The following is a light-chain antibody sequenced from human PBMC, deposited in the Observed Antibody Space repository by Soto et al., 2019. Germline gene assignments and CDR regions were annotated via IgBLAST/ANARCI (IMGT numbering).Light chain of an antibody. J-gene: IGKJ2*01. CDR3: QQYGSSPNT. Sequence: EIVLTQSPGTLSLSPGERATLSCRASQSVRSNYLAWYHHKPGQAPRLLIYGASTRATGIPDRFSGSGSGTDFTLTISRLEPEDVAVYYCQQYGSSPNTFGQGTKLEIK. CDR2: GAS. V-gene: IGKV3-20*01. CDR1: QSVRSNY.